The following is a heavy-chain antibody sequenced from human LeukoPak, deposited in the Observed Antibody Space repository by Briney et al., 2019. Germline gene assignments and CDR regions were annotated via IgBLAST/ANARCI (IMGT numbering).Heavy chain of an antibody. V-gene: IGHV1-18*01. CDR2: ISAYNGNT. CDR3: ARVGDAADAQTYNWNFGNYYYYYYMDV. J-gene: IGHJ6*03. Sequence: GASVKVSCKASGYTFTSYGISWVRQAPGQGLEWMGWISAYNGNTNYAQKLQGRVTMTTDTSTSTAYMELRSLRSDDTAVCYCARVGDAADAQTYNWNFGNYYYYYYMDVWGKGTTVTVSS. D-gene: IGHD1-7*01. CDR1: GYTFTSYG.